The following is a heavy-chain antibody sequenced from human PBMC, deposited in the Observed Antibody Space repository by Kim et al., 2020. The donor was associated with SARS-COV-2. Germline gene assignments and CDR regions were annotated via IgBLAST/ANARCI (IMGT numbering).Heavy chain of an antibody. V-gene: IGHV3-23*01. Sequence: GGSLRLSCAASGFTFSSYAMSWVRQAPGKGLEWVSAISASGVSAYYADSVKGRFTISRDNSKNTLYLQMNSLRAEDTAVYYCAQDPVRQWLGRGYFDYWGQGTLVTVSS. CDR3: AQDPVRQWLGRGYFDY. D-gene: IGHD6-19*01. J-gene: IGHJ4*02. CDR1: GFTFSSYA. CDR2: ISASGVSA.